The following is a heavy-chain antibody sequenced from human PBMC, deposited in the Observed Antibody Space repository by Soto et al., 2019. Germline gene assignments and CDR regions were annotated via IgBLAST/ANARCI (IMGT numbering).Heavy chain of an antibody. J-gene: IGHJ6*02. V-gene: IGHV1-69*13. D-gene: IGHD2-15*01. Sequence: ASVKVSCKASGGTFSSYTMSWVRQAPGQGLEWMGGIIPIFGTTTYAHKFQVRVTITADESTSTVYMELSSLRGEDTAVYYCARGALNTLDYYYAMDVWGQGTTAPVSS. CDR3: ARGALNTLDYYYAMDV. CDR1: GGTFSSYT. CDR2: IIPIFGTT.